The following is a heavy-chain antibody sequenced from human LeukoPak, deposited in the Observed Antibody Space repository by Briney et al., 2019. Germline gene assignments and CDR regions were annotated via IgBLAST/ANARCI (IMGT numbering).Heavy chain of an antibody. V-gene: IGHV1-2*06. CDR3: ARVGYDSSGYYYVFDY. CDR1: GYTFTVYY. J-gene: IGHJ4*02. D-gene: IGHD3-22*01. Sequence: ASVKVSCKASGYTFTVYYMHWVRQAPGQGLEWMGRINPNSGGTNYAQKFQGRVTMTRDTSISTAYMELSRLRSDDTAVYYCARVGYDSSGYYYVFDYWGQGTLVTVSS. CDR2: INPNSGGT.